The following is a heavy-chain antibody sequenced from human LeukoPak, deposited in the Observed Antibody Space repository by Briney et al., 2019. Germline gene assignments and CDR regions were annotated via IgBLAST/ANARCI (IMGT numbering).Heavy chain of an antibody. V-gene: IGHV1-69*02. Sequence: SVKVSCKASGGTFSSYTISWVRQAPGQGLEWMGRIIPILGIANYAQKFQGRVTITADKSTSTAYMELSSLRSEDTAVYYCASGYYDSSGYYYYLDYWGQGALVTVSS. J-gene: IGHJ4*02. CDR2: IIPILGIA. CDR3: ASGYYDSSGYYYYLDY. D-gene: IGHD3-22*01. CDR1: GGTFSSYT.